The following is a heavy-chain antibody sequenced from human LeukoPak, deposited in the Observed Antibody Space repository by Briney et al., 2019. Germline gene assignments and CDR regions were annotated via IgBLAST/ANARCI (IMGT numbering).Heavy chain of an antibody. V-gene: IGHV3-23*01. CDR3: AKRSVTALYYFGH. D-gene: IGHD2-21*02. CDR1: GFTFASYA. J-gene: IGHJ4*02. Sequence: GGSLRLSCTASGFTFASYAMSWVRQAPGKGLEWVSTITGSGGTTLYADFVKGQFTISRDNSENTLYLQMNSLRAEHTAICYCAKRSVTALYYFGHWDKGTLHTLFS. CDR2: ITGSGGTT.